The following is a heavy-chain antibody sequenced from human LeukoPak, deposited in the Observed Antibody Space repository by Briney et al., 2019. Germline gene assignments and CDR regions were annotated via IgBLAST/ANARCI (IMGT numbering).Heavy chain of an antibody. Sequence: PSETLSLTCTVSGGSISYYYWSWIRQSPAKGLEWIGYIYYSGTTNYNPSLKSRVTISVDTSKNQFSLQLRSVTAADTAVYYCAREDPQTTVPEGMDVWGQGTTVTVSS. CDR3: AREDPQTTVPEGMDV. CDR1: GGSISYYY. V-gene: IGHV4-59*01. CDR2: IYYSGTT. D-gene: IGHD4-17*01. J-gene: IGHJ6*02.